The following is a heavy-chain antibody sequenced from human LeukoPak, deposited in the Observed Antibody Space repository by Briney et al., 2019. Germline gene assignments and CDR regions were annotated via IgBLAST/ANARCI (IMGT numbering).Heavy chain of an antibody. D-gene: IGHD3-22*01. J-gene: IGHJ4*02. CDR3: AKDRGYYVDTGTINF. CDR2: ISANGGGT. Sequence: GGSLRLSCAASGFAFSSYAMSWVRQAPGKGLEWVSAISANGGGTYYADSVKGRLTISRDNSKNTLYLQMNSLRAEDTAVYYCAKDRGYYVDTGTINFWGQGTLVTVSS. CDR1: GFAFSSYA. V-gene: IGHV3-23*01.